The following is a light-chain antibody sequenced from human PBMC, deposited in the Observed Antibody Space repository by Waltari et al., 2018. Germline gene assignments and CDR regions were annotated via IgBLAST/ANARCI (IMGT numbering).Light chain of an antibody. CDR1: QSFSSN. Sequence: EIVMTQSPATLSVSPGERAPLSCRASQSFSSNLAWYQHKPGQAPRLLIYGASTRATGIPARFSGSGSGTEFTLTISSLQSEDFAVYYCQQYNNWPPYTFGQGTKLEIK. V-gene: IGKV3-15*01. CDR2: GAS. CDR3: QQYNNWPPYT. J-gene: IGKJ2*01.